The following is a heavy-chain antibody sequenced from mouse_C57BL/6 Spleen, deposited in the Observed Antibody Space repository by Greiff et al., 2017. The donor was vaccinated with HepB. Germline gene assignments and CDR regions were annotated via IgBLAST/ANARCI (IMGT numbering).Heavy chain of an antibody. Sequence: VQLQQSGTVLARPGASVKMSCKTSGYTFTSYWMHWVKQRPGQGLEWIGAIYPGNSDTSYNQKFKGKAKLTAVTSASTAYMELSSLTNEDSAVYYCTRWEDSSDYVDYWGQGTTLTVSS. CDR2: IYPGNSDT. V-gene: IGHV1-5*01. CDR1: GYTFTSYW. CDR3: TRWEDSSDYVDY. J-gene: IGHJ2*01. D-gene: IGHD3-2*02.